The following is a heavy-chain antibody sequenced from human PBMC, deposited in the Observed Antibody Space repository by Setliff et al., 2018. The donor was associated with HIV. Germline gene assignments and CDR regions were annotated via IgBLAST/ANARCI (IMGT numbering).Heavy chain of an antibody. V-gene: IGHV2-5*01. J-gene: IGHJ4*02. CDR2: IYWNDDK. CDR3: AIYYCVLYSTGASRFDY. D-gene: IGHD3-10*02. CDR1: GFSLSTSGVG. Sequence: SGPTLVNPTQTLTLTCTFSGFSLSTSGVGVGWIRQPPGKALEWLALIYWNDDKRYSPSLKSRLSITKDTSKNQVVLTMTNMELSGLRSEDTAIYYCVLYSTGASRFDYWGQGTLVTVSS.